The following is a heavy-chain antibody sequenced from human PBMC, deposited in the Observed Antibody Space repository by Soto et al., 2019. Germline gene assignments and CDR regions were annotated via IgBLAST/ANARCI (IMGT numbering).Heavy chain of an antibody. Sequence: QLQLQESGPGLVKPSETLSLTCSVSGGSINTSNYYWGWIRQPPGKGLELIGSIYYSGSTYYNPSLKSRVTISVDTSKNQFSLKLSSVTAADTAFYYCAGILYFRPDYYGMDVWGQGTTVTVSS. J-gene: IGHJ6*02. CDR3: AGILYFRPDYYGMDV. V-gene: IGHV4-39*01. CDR1: GGSINTSNYY. D-gene: IGHD2-8*01. CDR2: IYYSGST.